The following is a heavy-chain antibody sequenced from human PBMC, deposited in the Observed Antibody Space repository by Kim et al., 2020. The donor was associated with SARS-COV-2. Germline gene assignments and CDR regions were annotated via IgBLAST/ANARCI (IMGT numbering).Heavy chain of an antibody. J-gene: IGHJ4*02. D-gene: IGHD3-10*01. CDR1: GYTFTSYG. Sequence: ASVKVSCKASGYTFTSYGISWVRQAPGQGLEWMGWISAYNGNTKYAHKLQGRVTMTTDTSTSTAYMELRSLRSDDTAVYYCARIAGSGSYYNPKGHLGYWGKGTVVTVSS. V-gene: IGHV1-18*01. CDR3: ARIAGSGSYYNPKGHLGY. CDR2: ISAYNGNT.